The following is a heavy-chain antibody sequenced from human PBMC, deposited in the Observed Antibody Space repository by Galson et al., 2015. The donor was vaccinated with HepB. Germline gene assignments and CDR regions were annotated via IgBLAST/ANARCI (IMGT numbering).Heavy chain of an antibody. CDR2: ISYDGSNK. CDR3: ARDSVLDYGDSYFDY. J-gene: IGHJ4*02. Sequence: SLRLSCAASGFTFSSYAMHWVRQAPGKGLEWVAVISYDGSNKYYADSVKGRFTISRDNSKNTLYLQMNSLRAEDTAVYYCARDSVLDYGDSYFDYWGQGTLVTVSS. V-gene: IGHV3-30*04. D-gene: IGHD4-17*01. CDR1: GFTFSSYA.